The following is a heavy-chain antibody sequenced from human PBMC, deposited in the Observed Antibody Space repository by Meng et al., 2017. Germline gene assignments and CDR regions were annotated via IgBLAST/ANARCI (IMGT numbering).Heavy chain of an antibody. CDR1: GGSISSGGYY. CDR3: ARVTSSYYFDY. CDR2: IYYSGST. D-gene: IGHD2/OR15-2a*01. J-gene: IGHJ4*02. V-gene: IGHV4-31*01. Sequence: QVQLQESGPGLVKPSETLFLTCTVSGGSISSGGYYWSWIRQHPGKGLEWIGYIYYSGSTYYNPSLKSLVTISVDTSKNQFSLKLSSVTAADTAVYYCARVTSSYYFDYWGQGTLVTVSS.